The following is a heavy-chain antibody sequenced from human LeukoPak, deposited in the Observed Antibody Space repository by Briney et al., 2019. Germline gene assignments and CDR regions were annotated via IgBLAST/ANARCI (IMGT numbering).Heavy chain of an antibody. J-gene: IGHJ4*02. V-gene: IGHV3-53*01. CDR3: ARVALDLYPYFFDY. Sequence: GGSLRLSCAASGFTVSSNYMSWVRQAPGKGLEWVSVIYSGGSTYYADSVKGRFTISRDNSKNTLYLQMNSLRAEDTAVYYCARVALDLYPYFFDYWGQGTLVTVSS. D-gene: IGHD3-9*01. CDR2: IYSGGST. CDR1: GFTVSSNY.